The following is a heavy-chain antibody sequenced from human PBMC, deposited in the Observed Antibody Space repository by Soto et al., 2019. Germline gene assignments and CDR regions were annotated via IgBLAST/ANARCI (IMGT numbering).Heavy chain of an antibody. CDR3: ASWYYDFWSGYYKEYYYMDV. J-gene: IGHJ6*03. CDR1: GGSISSSSYY. D-gene: IGHD3-3*01. CDR2: IYYSGST. Sequence: SETLSLTCTVSGGSISSSSYYWGWIRQPPGKGLEWIGSIYYSGSTYYNPSLKSRVTISVDTSKNQFSLKLSSVTAADTAVYYCASWYYDFWSGYYKEYYYMDVWGKGTTVTVSS. V-gene: IGHV4-39*01.